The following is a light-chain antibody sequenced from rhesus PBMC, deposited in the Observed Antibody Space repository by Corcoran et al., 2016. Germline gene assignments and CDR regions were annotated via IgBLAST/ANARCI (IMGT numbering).Light chain of an antibody. CDR2: KAS. Sequence: DIQMTQSPSSLSASVGDTVTITCRASQGISSWFALYPQKPGKAPNLRIYKASSFQSGVPSRFRGKGSGTDFTLTISSLKSEDFATYYCQQYVSRPWTFGQGTKVEIK. V-gene: IGKV1-22*01. CDR1: QGISSW. CDR3: QQYVSRPWT. J-gene: IGKJ1*01.